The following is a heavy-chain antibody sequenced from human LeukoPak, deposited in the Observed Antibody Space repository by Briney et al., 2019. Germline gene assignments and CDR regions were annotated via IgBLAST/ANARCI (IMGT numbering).Heavy chain of an antibody. CDR2: INQDGSET. V-gene: IGHV3-7*01. CDR3: ARNKAKSTTTLGY. D-gene: IGHD4-11*01. CDR1: GFTFSSYW. J-gene: IGHJ4*02. Sequence: AESLRLSCAASGFTFSSYWMSWVRQAPGKGLEWVANINQDGSETFYVDAVKGRFTISRDNAKNSLFLQMNSPRGEDTAVYYCARNKAKSTTTLGYWGQGTLVIVSS.